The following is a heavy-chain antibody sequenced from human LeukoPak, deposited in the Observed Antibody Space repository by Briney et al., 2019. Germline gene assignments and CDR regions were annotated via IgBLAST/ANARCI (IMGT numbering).Heavy chain of an antibody. V-gene: IGHV3-33*06. CDR2: IWYDATHK. CDR3: AKERGHYYDRSGYYFDY. CDR1: GFNFSSYG. J-gene: IGHJ4*02. D-gene: IGHD3-22*01. Sequence: GGSLRLSCAASGFNFSSYGMHWVRQAPGKGLEWVAVIWYDATHKYYADSVKGRFTISRDNSKNTLYLQMNSLRAEDTAAYYCAKERGHYYDRSGYYFDYWGQGTLVTVSS.